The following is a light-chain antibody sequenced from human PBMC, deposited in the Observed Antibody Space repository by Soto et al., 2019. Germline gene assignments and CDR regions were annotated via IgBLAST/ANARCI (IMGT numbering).Light chain of an antibody. CDR2: EAS. CDR1: QSVGNN. V-gene: IGKV3-11*01. Sequence: EIVLTQSPATLSLSPGERATLSCRASQSVGNNLAWYQQKPGQAPGLLIYEASTRATGIPARFSGSGSGTDFTLTISSLEPEDFTVYYCQQYESSPPLTFGGGTKVEIK. CDR3: QQYESSPPLT. J-gene: IGKJ4*01.